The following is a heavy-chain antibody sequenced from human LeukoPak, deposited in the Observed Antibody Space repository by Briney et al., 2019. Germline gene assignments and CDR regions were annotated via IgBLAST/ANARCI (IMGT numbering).Heavy chain of an antibody. Sequence: TGGSLRLSCAASGFTFDDYGMLWVRQGPGKGLEWVSLISGDGGTTHYADSVKGRFTISRDNSKNSLYLQMNSLRTEDTALYYCAKDTAYSGRVFDYWGQGTLVTVSS. CDR1: GFTFDDYG. D-gene: IGHD5-12*01. CDR3: AKDTAYSGRVFDY. J-gene: IGHJ4*02. V-gene: IGHV3-43*02. CDR2: ISGDGGTT.